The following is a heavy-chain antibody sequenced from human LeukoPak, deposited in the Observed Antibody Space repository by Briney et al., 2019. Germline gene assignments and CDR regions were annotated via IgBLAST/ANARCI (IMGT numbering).Heavy chain of an antibody. CDR1: GGSIRSGDYY. CDR2: FYTSGNT. V-gene: IGHV4-61*02. D-gene: IGHD1-26*01. J-gene: IGHJ4*02. CDR3: ERLVERNFDH. Sequence: SETLSLTCTVPGGSIRSGDYYWSWIRQSAGKGLEWIGRFYTSGNTDYNPSLKSRVTISADTSKNQFSLTLKSVTAADTAVYARERLVERNFDHWGQGTLVTVS.